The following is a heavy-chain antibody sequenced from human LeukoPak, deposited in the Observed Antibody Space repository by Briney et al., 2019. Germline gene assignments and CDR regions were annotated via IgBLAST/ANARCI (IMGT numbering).Heavy chain of an antibody. CDR3: ARWGSIAAARFDY. CDR2: IHYTGST. V-gene: IGHV4-59*01. CDR1: GGSISSYY. J-gene: IGHJ4*02. Sequence: SETLSLTCTVSGGSISSYYWSWIRQPPGKGLEWIGYIHYTGSTNYNPSLTSRVNISVDTSKNQFSLNLTSVTAADTAVYYCARWGSIAAARFDYWGQGTLVTVSS. D-gene: IGHD6-13*01.